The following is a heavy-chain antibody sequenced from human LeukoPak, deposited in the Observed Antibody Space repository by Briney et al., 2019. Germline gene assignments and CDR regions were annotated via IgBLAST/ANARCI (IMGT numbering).Heavy chain of an antibody. Sequence: SQTLSLTCTVSGGSISSGDYYWSWIRQPPGKGLEWIGRIYTSGSTNYNPSLKRRVTMSVDTSKHPFSLKLSSVTAADTAVYYCAREGDRITIFGVVIMYFDYWGQGTLVTVSS. J-gene: IGHJ4*02. D-gene: IGHD3-3*01. CDR1: GGSISSGDYY. CDR2: IYTSGST. CDR3: AREGDRITIFGVVIMYFDY. V-gene: IGHV4-61*02.